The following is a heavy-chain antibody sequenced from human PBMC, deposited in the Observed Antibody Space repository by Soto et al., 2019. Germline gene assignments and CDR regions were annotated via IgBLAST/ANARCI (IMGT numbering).Heavy chain of an antibody. Sequence: QVQLVQSGAEVKKPGSSVKVSCKASGGIFSTSAISCLRQAPGQGLGWMGGIIPLFGTPNYAQRFQGRVTITADESTSTAYMALSRLLSADTAVYYCARDRDDYGSGNYYNRIDFWGPGTLVTVSS. D-gene: IGHD3-10*01. CDR1: GGIFSTSA. V-gene: IGHV1-69*01. J-gene: IGHJ4*02. CDR3: ARDRDDYGSGNYYNRIDF. CDR2: IIPLFGTP.